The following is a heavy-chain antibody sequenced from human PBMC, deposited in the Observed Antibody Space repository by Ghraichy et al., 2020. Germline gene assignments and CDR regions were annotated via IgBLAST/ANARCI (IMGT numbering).Heavy chain of an antibody. V-gene: IGHV3-23*01. J-gene: IGHJ5*02. CDR1: GFTFSSYA. CDR3: AKDPLSYGRNPRFDP. D-gene: IGHD5-18*01. Sequence: GESLNISCAASGFTFSSYAMSWVRQAPGKGLEWVSAISGSGGSTYYADSVKGRFTISRDNSKNTLYLQMNSLRAEDTAVYYCAKDPLSYGRNPRFDPWGQGTLVTVSS. CDR2: ISGSGGST.